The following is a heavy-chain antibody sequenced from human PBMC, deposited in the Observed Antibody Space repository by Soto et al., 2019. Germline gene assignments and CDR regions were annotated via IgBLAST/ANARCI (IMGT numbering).Heavy chain of an antibody. Sequence: GESLKISCKGSGYSVTSYWIGWVRQMPGKGLEWMGIIYPGDSDTRYSPSFQGQVTISADKSISTAYLQWSSLKASDTAMYYCARHPDYYDSSGYYFYYYYGMDVWGKGTTVTVSS. CDR1: GYSVTSYW. CDR2: IYPGDSDT. D-gene: IGHD3-22*01. J-gene: IGHJ6*04. V-gene: IGHV5-51*01. CDR3: ARHPDYYDSSGYYFYYYYGMDV.